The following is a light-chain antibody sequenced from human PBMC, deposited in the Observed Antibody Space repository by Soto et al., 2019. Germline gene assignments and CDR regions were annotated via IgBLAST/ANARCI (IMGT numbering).Light chain of an antibody. CDR1: SSNIGGNP. Sequence: QSVLTQPPSASGTTGQRVTISCSGSSSNIGGNPVNWYQELPGTAHTLLIYSNNQRPSGVPDRFSGFKSAASASLAISGLQSEDEADYYCAAWDDSLNGVVFGGGTKLTVL. CDR3: AAWDDSLNGVV. V-gene: IGLV1-44*01. J-gene: IGLJ2*01. CDR2: SNN.